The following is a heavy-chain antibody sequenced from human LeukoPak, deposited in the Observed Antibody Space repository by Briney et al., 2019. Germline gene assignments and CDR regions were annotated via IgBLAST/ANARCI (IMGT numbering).Heavy chain of an antibody. CDR1: GGTFSSYA. CDR2: INLSGGST. V-gene: IGHV1-46*01. J-gene: IGHJ4*02. CDR3: ARDYVDDIPMIKDY. Sequence: ASVKVSCKASGGTFSSYAISWVRQAPGQGLEWMGKINLSGGSTTYAQKFQGRVTMTRDTSTSTVYKELSSLRSEDTAVYYCARDYVDDIPMIKDYWGQGTLVTVSS. D-gene: IGHD2-8*01.